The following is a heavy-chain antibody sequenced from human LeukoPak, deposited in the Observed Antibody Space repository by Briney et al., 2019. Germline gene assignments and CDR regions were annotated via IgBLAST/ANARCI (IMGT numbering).Heavy chain of an antibody. J-gene: IGHJ4*02. D-gene: IGHD6-19*01. V-gene: IGHV1-8*01. CDR3: ARGQSSGWFDFDY. Sequence: ASVKVSCKASGYTFTNYDINWVRQATGQGLEWMGWMNPNSGNTGYAQKFQGRVTMTRNTSINTAYMELSSLRSEDTAVYYCARGQSSGWFDFDYWGQGTLVTDSS. CDR1: GYTFTNYD. CDR2: MNPNSGNT.